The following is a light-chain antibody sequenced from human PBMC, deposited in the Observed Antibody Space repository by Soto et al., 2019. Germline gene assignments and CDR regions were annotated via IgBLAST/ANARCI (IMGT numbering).Light chain of an antibody. CDR2: GDS. V-gene: IGLV1-40*01. Sequence: QSVLTQPPSVSGAPGQRITISFTGSSTNIGAGYHVHWYQQLPGAAPKLLIFGDSNRPSGFPDRFSGSKSGTAASLAITGLQADDEADYYCQSSDSRLSGSDVFGTGTKVTVL. CDR1: STNIGAGYH. J-gene: IGLJ1*01. CDR3: QSSDSRLSGSDV.